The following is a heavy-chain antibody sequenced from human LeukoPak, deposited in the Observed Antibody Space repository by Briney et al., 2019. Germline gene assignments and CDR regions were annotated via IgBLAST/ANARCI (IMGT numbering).Heavy chain of an antibody. V-gene: IGHV4-34*01. Sequence: KPSETLSLTCAVYGGSFSGYYWSWIRQPPGKGLEWIGEINHSGSTNYNPSLKSRVTISVDTSKNQFSLKLSSVTAADTAVYYCAGRYCTNGVCYTGFDYWGQGTLVTVSS. CDR3: AGRYCTNGVCYTGFDY. D-gene: IGHD2-8*01. CDR2: INHSGST. CDR1: GGSFSGYY. J-gene: IGHJ4*02.